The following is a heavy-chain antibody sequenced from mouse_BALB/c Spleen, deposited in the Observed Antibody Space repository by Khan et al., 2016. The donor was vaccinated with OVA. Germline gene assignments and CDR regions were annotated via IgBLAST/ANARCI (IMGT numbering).Heavy chain of an antibody. CDR1: GYSFTSYY. CDR3: ARGTFDY. Sequence: EVQLQESGPELMKPGASVNISCKASGYSFTSYYIHWVKQSHGKSLEWIGYIDPFNGGTDYNQKFKGKATLKVDKSSNTAYMHLSSLTSEDSAVYFCARGTFDYWGQGTLVTVSA. CDR2: IDPFNGGT. V-gene: IGHV1S135*01. J-gene: IGHJ3*01. D-gene: IGHD3-3*01.